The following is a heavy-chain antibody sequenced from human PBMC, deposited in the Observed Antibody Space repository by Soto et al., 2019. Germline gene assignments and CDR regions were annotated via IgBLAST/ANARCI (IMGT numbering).Heavy chain of an antibody. CDR3: ASNSYGYIFYEY. Sequence: SETLSLTCTVSGNSITSNSYFWAWIRQPPGKGLEWIGSIYYSGTTYYNPSLKSRVTISVDTSKNQFSLKLSSVTAADTAVYYCASNSYGYIFYEYWGQGTLVTVSS. CDR1: GNSITSNSYF. D-gene: IGHD5-18*01. CDR2: IYYSGTT. J-gene: IGHJ4*02. V-gene: IGHV4-39*07.